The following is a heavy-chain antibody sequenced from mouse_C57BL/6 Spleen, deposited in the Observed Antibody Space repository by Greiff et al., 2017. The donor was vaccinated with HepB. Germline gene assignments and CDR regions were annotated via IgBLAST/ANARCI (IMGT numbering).Heavy chain of an antibody. Sequence: VQGVESGAELAKPGASVKLSCKASGYTFTSYWMHWVKQRPGQGLEWIGYINPSSGYTKYNQKFKDKATLTADKSSSTAYMQLSSLTYEDSAVYYCARSPTMVTSLFDYWGQGTTLTVSS. V-gene: IGHV1-7*01. CDR3: ARSPTMVTSLFDY. J-gene: IGHJ2*01. CDR2: INPSSGYT. D-gene: IGHD2-10*01. CDR1: GYTFTSYW.